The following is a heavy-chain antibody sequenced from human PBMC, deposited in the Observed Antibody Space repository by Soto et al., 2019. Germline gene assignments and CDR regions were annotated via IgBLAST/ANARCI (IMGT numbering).Heavy chain of an antibody. CDR2: INAGNGNT. D-gene: IGHD3-3*01. V-gene: IGHV1-3*01. Sequence: ASVKVSCKASGYTFTSYAMHWVRQAPGQRLEWMGWINAGNGNTKYSQKFQGRVTITRATSASTAYMELSSQRSEDTAVYYCARDLETYYDSWSGPGGVDVWGQGTTVSVSS. CDR3: ARDLETYYDSWSGPGGVDV. CDR1: GYTFTSYA. J-gene: IGHJ6*02.